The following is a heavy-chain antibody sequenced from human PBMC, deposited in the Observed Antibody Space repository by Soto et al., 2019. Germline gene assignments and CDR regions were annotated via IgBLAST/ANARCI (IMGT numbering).Heavy chain of an antibody. V-gene: IGHV1-3*01. CDR1: GYSFSTHA. J-gene: IGHJ6*02. CDR2: INGGNGNT. D-gene: IGHD1-1*01. Sequence: PGASVKVSCKASGYSFSTHAMHWVRQAPGQGLEWMGWINGGNGNTKYSQKFRDRVTITRDTSASTGYMELSSLRSEDTAVYYCARGKGMEENYYYYGMDVWGQGTTVTVSS. CDR3: ARGKGMEENYYYYGMDV.